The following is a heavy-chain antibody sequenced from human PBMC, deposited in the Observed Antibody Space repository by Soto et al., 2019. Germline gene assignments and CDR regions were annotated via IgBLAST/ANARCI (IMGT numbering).Heavy chain of an antibody. CDR1: GVSISSHDW. Sequence: QVQLQESGPGLVKPSGTLSLTCAVSGVSISSHDWWTWVRQPPGKGLEWIGESHESGNTNYNSSLESRVTISLDKSKNQFSLKLTSVTVADTAVYYCATRDRGRLYWGQGTLVTVSS. J-gene: IGHJ4*02. CDR2: SHESGNT. CDR3: ATRDRGRLY. V-gene: IGHV4-4*02. D-gene: IGHD2-15*01.